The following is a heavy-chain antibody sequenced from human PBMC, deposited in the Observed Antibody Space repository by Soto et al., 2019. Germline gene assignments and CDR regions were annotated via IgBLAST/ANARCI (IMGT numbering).Heavy chain of an antibody. D-gene: IGHD5-12*01. CDR3: ARDSLLPYSPSGYAVFDY. CDR1: GYTFTSYG. CDR2: IGAYNGNT. Sequence: GASVKVSCKASGYTFTSYGISWVRQAPGQGLEWMGWIGAYNGNTNYAQKLQGRVTMTTDTSTSTAYMELRSLRSDDTAVYYCARDSLLPYSPSGYAVFDYWGQGALVTVSS. J-gene: IGHJ4*02. V-gene: IGHV1-18*01.